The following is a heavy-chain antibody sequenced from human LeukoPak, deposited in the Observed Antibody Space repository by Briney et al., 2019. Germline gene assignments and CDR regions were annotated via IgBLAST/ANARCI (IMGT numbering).Heavy chain of an antibody. CDR3: ARHLILWFGAAGWFDP. D-gene: IGHD3-10*01. J-gene: IGHJ5*02. V-gene: IGHV4-39*01. CDR2: IYYSGST. Sequence: SETLSLTCTVSGGSISSSSYYWGWIRQPPGKGLEWIGSIYYSGSTYYNPSLKSRVTISVDTSKNQFSLKPSSVTAADTAVYYCARHLILWFGAAGWFDPWGQGTLVTVSS. CDR1: GGSISSSSYY.